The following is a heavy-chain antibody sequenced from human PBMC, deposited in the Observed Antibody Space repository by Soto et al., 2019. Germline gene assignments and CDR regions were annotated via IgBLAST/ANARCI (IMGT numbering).Heavy chain of an antibody. J-gene: IGHJ3*02. CDR3: AKYLSCSSTRCWEGGVAATLYDAFDI. Sequence: EVQLLESGGGLVQPGGSLRLSCAASGFTFSSYAMSWVRQAPGKGLEWVSAISGSGGSTYYADSVMGRFTISRDNSKNTLYLQMNSLRAEDTAVYYCAKYLSCSSTRCWEGGVAATLYDAFDIWGQGKMVTVSS. CDR2: ISGSGGST. CDR1: GFTFSSYA. D-gene: IGHD2-2*01. V-gene: IGHV3-23*01.